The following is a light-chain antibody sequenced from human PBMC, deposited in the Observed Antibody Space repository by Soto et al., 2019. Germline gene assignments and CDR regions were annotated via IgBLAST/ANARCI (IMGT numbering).Light chain of an antibody. Sequence: QSVLTEPPSVSAAPGQKVSMSCSGGSSNIGSNFVAWYQQLPGNAPKLLIYDDSKRPYGIPGRFSASKSGTSATLGITDLQTGDEGDYFCGSWDNSLSVVVFGGGTKVTVL. CDR3: GSWDNSLSVVV. J-gene: IGLJ3*02. CDR1: SSNIGSNF. V-gene: IGLV1-51*01. CDR2: DDS.